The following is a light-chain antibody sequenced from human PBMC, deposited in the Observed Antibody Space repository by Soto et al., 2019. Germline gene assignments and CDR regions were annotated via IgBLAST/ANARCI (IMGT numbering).Light chain of an antibody. Sequence: QSVLTQPPSVSGAPGQRVTISCTGSSSNIGAGYDVHWYQQLPGTDPKLLIYGNSNRPSGVPDRFSGSKSGTSASLAITGLQAEDEADYYCQSYDSSVRWVFGTGTKLTVL. V-gene: IGLV1-40*01. CDR2: GNS. CDR1: SSNIGAGYD. CDR3: QSYDSSVRWV. J-gene: IGLJ1*01.